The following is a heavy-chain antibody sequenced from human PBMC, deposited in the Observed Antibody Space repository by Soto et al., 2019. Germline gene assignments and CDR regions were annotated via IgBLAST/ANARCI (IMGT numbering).Heavy chain of an antibody. CDR3: ASSIAVAGTDYFDY. CDR2: IYYSGST. Sequence: QLQLQESGPGLVKPSETLSLTCTVSGGSISSSSYYWGWIRQPPGKGREWIGSIYYSGSTYYNPSLKSRVTISVDTSKNQFSLKLSSVTAADTAVYYCASSIAVAGTDYFDYWGQGTLVTVSS. CDR1: GGSISSSSYY. D-gene: IGHD6-19*01. J-gene: IGHJ4*02. V-gene: IGHV4-39*01.